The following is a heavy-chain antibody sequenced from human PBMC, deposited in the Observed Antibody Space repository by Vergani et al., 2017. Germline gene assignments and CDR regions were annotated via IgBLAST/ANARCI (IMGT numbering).Heavy chain of an antibody. CDR1: DGSISSGGYY. D-gene: IGHD6-19*01. CDR2: IYYSGST. V-gene: IGHV4-31*03. J-gene: IGHJ6*03. Sequence: QVQLQESGPGLVTPSQTLSLTCTVSDGSISSGGYYWSWIRQHPGKGLEWIGYIYYSGSTYYNPSLKSRVTISVATSKNHFSLTLSSVTAADTAVYYCARDGVAVSGTTPARYYSYMDVWGKGTTVTVSS. CDR3: ARDGVAVSGTTPARYYSYMDV.